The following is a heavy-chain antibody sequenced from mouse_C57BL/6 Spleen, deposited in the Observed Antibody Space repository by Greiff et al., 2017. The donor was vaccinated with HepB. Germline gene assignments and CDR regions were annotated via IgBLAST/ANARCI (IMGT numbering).Heavy chain of an antibody. Sequence: QVHVKQPGTELVKPGASVKLSCKASGYTFTSYWMHWVKQRPGQGLEWIGNINPSNGGTNYNEKFKSKATLTVDKSSSTAYMQLSSLTSEDSAVYYCARGDNSRYFDVWGTGTTVTVSS. V-gene: IGHV1-53*01. J-gene: IGHJ1*03. CDR3: ARGDNSRYFDV. CDR1: GYTFTSYW. CDR2: INPSNGGT. D-gene: IGHD1-3*01.